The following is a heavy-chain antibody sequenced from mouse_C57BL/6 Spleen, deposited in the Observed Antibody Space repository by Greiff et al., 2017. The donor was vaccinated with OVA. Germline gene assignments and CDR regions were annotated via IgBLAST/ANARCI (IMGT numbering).Heavy chain of an antibody. J-gene: IGHJ2*01. V-gene: IGHV1-76*01. Sequence: LVESGAELVRPGASVKLSCKASGYTFTDYYINWVKQRPGQGLEWIARIYPGSGNTYYNEKFKGKATLTAEKSSSTAYMQLSSLTSEDSAVYFCARLTGYYFDYWGQGTTLTVSS. D-gene: IGHD4-1*01. CDR1: GYTFTDYY. CDR3: ARLTGYYFDY. CDR2: IYPGSGNT.